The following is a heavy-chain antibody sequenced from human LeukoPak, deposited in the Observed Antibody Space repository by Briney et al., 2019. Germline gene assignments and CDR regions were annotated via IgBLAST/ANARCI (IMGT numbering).Heavy chain of an antibody. J-gene: IGHJ6*02. CDR1: GFTFSSYG. D-gene: IGHD2-2*01. Sequence: QAGRSLRLSCAASGFTFSSYGMHWVRQAPGKGLEWVAVIWYDGSNKYYADSVKGRFTISRDNSKNTLYLQMNSLRAEDTAVYYCARDVFAQGYCSSTSCHPPDYYYGMDVWGQGTTVTVSS. V-gene: IGHV3-33*01. CDR3: ARDVFAQGYCSSTSCHPPDYYYGMDV. CDR2: IWYDGSNK.